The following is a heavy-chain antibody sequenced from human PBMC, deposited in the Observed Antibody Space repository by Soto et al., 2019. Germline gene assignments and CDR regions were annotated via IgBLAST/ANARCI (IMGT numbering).Heavy chain of an antibody. V-gene: IGHV3-23*01. Sequence: EVQLWESGGGLAQPGGSLRLSCAASGFTFSIYGMSWVRQAPGKGLEWVAAIDGSGDTTYADSVKGRFTISRDNSKNTLHLQINGLRAEDTALYYCAKGANFGVIISHFDYWGQGTLVTVSS. CDR2: IDGSGDTT. D-gene: IGHD3-3*01. CDR3: AKGANFGVIISHFDY. CDR1: GFTFSIYG. J-gene: IGHJ4*02.